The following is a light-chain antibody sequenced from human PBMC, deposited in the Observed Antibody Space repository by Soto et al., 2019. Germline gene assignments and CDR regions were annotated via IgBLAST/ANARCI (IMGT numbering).Light chain of an antibody. Sequence: DIQTTQSPSSLSASVGDEVTITCRASQSISSYLSWYQQKPGTAPKLLIFAAYSLHSGVPSRFSGGRSGKDFTLTISSLQPEDFATYYCQQTNSTPLTFGGGTKVEI. CDR3: QQTNSTPLT. V-gene: IGKV1-39*01. CDR1: QSISSY. CDR2: AAY. J-gene: IGKJ4*01.